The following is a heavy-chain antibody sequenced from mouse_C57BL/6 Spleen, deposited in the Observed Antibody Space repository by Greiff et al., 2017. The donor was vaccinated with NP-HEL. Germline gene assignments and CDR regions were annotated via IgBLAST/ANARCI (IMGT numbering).Heavy chain of an antibody. Sequence: EVKLQESGGGLVKPGGSLKLSCAASGFTFSDYGMHWVRQAPEKGLEWVAYISTGSSTIYYADNVKGRFTISRDNANNTLFLQVSTLRSEDTALYYCASDYFDYWGQGTTLTVSS. CDR1: GFTFSDYG. CDR3: ASDYFDY. CDR2: ISTGSSTI. V-gene: IGHV5-17*01. J-gene: IGHJ2*01.